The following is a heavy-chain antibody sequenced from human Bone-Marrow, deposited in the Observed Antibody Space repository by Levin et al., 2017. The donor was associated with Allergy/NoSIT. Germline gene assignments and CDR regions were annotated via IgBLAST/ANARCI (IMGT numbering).Heavy chain of an antibody. CDR2: ISGSGGRT. CDR1: GFTFSSYA. V-gene: IGHV3-23*01. CDR3: AKDRCSGGSCYENFDY. J-gene: IGHJ4*02. D-gene: IGHD2-15*01. Sequence: GASVKVSCPASGFTFSSYAMSWVRQAPGKGLEWVSAISGSGGRTYYADSVKGRFTISRDNSKNTLYLQMNSLRAEDTAVYYCAKDRCSGGSCYENFDYWGQGTLVTVSS.